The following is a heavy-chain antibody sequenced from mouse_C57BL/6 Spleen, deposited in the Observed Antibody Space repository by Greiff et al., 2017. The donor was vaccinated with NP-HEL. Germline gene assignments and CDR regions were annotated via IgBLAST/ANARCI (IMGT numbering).Heavy chain of an antibody. D-gene: IGHD6-2*01. CDR1: GYTFTSYW. V-gene: IGHV1-64*01. CDR2: IHPNSGST. J-gene: IGHJ2*01. Sequence: QVQLQQPGAELVKPGASVKLSCKASGYTFTSYWMHWVKQRPGQGLEWIGMIHPNSGSTNYNEKFKGKATLTVDKSSSTAYMQLSSLTSEDSAVYYCARSVSYFDYWGQGTTLTVSS. CDR3: ARSVSYFDY.